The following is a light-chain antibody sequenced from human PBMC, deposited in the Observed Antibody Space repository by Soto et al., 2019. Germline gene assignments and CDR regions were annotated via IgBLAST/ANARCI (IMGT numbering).Light chain of an antibody. CDR2: VAS. Sequence: EIVLTQSPGTLSLSPGERATLSCRASQSISSNYLAWYQQKPGQAPRLLIYVASSRASGIPDRFSGSGSGTDFTLTINKLEREDFAVYYCQQYGSSLITFGQGTRLEIK. J-gene: IGKJ5*01. CDR3: QQYGSSLIT. CDR1: QSISSNY. V-gene: IGKV3-20*01.